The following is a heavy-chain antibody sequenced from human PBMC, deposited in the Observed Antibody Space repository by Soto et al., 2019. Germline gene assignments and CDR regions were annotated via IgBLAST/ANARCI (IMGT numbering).Heavy chain of an antibody. CDR1: GFRFSNAW. J-gene: IGHJ6*02. CDR2: IKSKVHGGTT. D-gene: IGHD3-3*01. V-gene: IGHV3-15*01. Sequence: GGSLSVSCGGAGFRFSNAWMSWVSKATGKGLEWVGRIKSKVHGGTTDYAAPVKGRFTISRDDSKDTLYLQMNSLKTEDTAVYYCSTDSRFLEWSSYYYGMDVWGQGTTVTVSS. CDR3: STDSRFLEWSSYYYGMDV.